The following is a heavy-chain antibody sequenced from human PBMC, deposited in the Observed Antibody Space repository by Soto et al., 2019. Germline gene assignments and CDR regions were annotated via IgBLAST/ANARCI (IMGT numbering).Heavy chain of an antibody. Sequence: QVQLQEQGPGLVKPSQTLSLTCTVSGGSISSGDYYWSWIHQPPGNGLGLSGYINHSGSTNYTPSLATRVTSSVDTSMNRFSPKPGSVTAADTAVYDCSREGISPHHDAFDIWGQRTMVTVS. D-gene: IGHD6-13*01. CDR3: SREGISPHHDAFDI. J-gene: IGHJ3*02. CDR1: GGSISSGDYY. CDR2: INHSGST. V-gene: IGHV4-30-4*01.